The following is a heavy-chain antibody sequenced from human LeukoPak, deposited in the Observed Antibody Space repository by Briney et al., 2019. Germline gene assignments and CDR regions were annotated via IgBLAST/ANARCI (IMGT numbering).Heavy chain of an antibody. Sequence: PGGSLRLSCAASGFSFSNYWMTWLRQAPGKGLEWVANIRGDESRKYYLDSVTGRFTISRDNAKNSLYLQMSSLRAEDTAVYYCARDANYHVSSDYYDAFDIWSQGTMVTVSS. D-gene: IGHD3-22*01. CDR3: ARDANYHVSSDYYDAFDI. V-gene: IGHV3-7*01. J-gene: IGHJ3*02. CDR1: GFSFSNYW. CDR2: IRGDESRK.